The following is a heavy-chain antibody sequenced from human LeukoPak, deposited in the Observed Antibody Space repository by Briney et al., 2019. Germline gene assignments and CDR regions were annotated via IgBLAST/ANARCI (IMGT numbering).Heavy chain of an antibody. CDR3: AKGILRLGYSYGYFDY. V-gene: IGHV3-23*01. CDR2: ISGSGGGT. CDR1: GFTFSSYA. Sequence: GGSLRLSCAASGFTFSSYAMSWVRQAPGKGLEWVSAISGSGGGTYYADSVKGRFTISRDNSKNTLYLQMNSLRAEDTAVYYYAKGILRLGYSYGYFDYWGQGTLVTVSS. J-gene: IGHJ4*02. D-gene: IGHD5-18*01.